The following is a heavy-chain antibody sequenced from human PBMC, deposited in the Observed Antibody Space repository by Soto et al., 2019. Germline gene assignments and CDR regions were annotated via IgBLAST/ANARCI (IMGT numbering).Heavy chain of an antibody. CDR1: GYTFTSYG. CDR2: INLGNGNT. CDR3: ARSIVVVTALDY. J-gene: IGHJ4*02. Sequence: ASVKVSCKASGYTFTSYGIRLGRHAPGQGFGWMGGINLGNGNTKYTQKFQGRVTITIDQSASTAHMELSSLSSEDTVLYYCARSIVVVTALDYWGQGTLVTVSS. D-gene: IGHD2-21*02. V-gene: IGHV1-3*01.